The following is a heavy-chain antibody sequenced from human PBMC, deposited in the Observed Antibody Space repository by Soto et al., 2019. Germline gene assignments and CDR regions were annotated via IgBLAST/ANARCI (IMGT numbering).Heavy chain of an antibody. CDR2: ISSSSSYI. D-gene: IGHD2-15*01. Sequence: GGSLRLSCAASGFTFSSYSMNWVRQAPGKGLEWVSSISSSSSYIYYADSVKGRFTISRDNAKNSLYLQMNSLRAEDTAVYYCARGTRIGYCSGGSWGCAFDIWGQGTMVTVSS. J-gene: IGHJ3*02. CDR1: GFTFSSYS. V-gene: IGHV3-21*01. CDR3: ARGTRIGYCSGGSWGCAFDI.